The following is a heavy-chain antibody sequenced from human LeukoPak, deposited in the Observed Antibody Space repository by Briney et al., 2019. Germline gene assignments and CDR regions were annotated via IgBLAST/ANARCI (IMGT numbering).Heavy chain of an antibody. CDR2: IIPIFGTA. J-gene: IGHJ4*02. D-gene: IGHD3-10*01. CDR1: GGTFSSYA. CDR3: ARGRTNYYGSGSYRKGFDY. Sequence: SVKVSCKASGGTFSSYAISWVRQAPGQGLEWMGGIIPIFGTANYVQKFQGRVTITADESTSTAYMELSSLRSEDTAVYYCARGRTNYYGSGSYRKGFDYWGQGTLVTVSS. V-gene: IGHV1-69*13.